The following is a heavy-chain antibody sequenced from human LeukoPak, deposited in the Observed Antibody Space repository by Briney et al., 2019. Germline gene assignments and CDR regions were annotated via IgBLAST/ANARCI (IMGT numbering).Heavy chain of an antibody. CDR1: GGSISSSSYY. CDR2: IYYSGST. CDR3: AKGSLPDIVVVPAAIQYYFDY. D-gene: IGHD2-2*01. Sequence: SETLSLTCTVSGGSISSSSYYWGWIRQPPGKGLEWIGSIYYSGSTYYNPSLKSRVTISVDTSKNQFSLKLSSVTAADTAVYYCAKGSLPDIVVVPAAIQYYFDYWGQGTLVTVSS. V-gene: IGHV4-39*07. J-gene: IGHJ4*02.